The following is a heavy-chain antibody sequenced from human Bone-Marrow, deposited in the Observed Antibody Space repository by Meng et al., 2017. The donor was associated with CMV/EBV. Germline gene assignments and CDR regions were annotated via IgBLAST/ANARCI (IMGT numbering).Heavy chain of an antibody. CDR2: ISSSGSTI. CDR1: GFTLSSYE. D-gene: IGHD3-9*01. CDR3: ARDKFDWLFDY. Sequence: GEYLKISCAASGFTLSSYEMNWVRQAPGKGLEWVSYISSSGSTIYYADPVKGRFTISRDNAKNSLYLQMNSLRAEDTAVYYCARDKFDWLFDYWGQGTLVTVSS. V-gene: IGHV3-48*03. J-gene: IGHJ4*02.